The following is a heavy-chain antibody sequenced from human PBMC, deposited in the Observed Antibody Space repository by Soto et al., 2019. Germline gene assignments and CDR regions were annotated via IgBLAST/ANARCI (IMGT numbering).Heavy chain of an antibody. CDR3: ARNTYYYDSSGYTYYFDY. CDR2: IYYSGST. V-gene: IGHV4-31*03. CDR1: GGSMSSGGYY. J-gene: IGHJ4*02. D-gene: IGHD3-22*01. Sequence: SETLSLTCTVSGGSMSSGGYYWSWIRQHPGKGLEWIGYIYYSGSTYYNPSLKSRVTISVDTSKNQFSLKLSSVTAADTAVYYCARNTYYYDSSGYTYYFDYWGQGTLVTVSS.